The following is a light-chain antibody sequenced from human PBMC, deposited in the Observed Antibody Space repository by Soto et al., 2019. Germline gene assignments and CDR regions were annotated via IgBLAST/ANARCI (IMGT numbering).Light chain of an antibody. V-gene: IGKV3-20*01. Sequence: IMLTQSPGTLSLSPGERATLSCRVIRRVRSSYLAWYQQKPGQAPRLLIYGASSRATGIPDRFSGSGSGTDFTLTISRLEPEDFAVYYCQQYGNSPRTFGQGTKLDIK. CDR1: RRVRSSY. J-gene: IGKJ1*01. CDR2: GAS. CDR3: QQYGNSPRT.